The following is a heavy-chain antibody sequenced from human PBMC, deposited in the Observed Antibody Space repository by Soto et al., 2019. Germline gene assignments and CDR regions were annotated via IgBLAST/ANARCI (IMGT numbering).Heavy chain of an antibody. D-gene: IGHD1-26*01. CDR1: GFTFSSYA. CDR2: ISYDGSNK. V-gene: IGHV3-30*04. CDR3: ARDRLAGRGSYFDY. J-gene: IGHJ4*02. Sequence: GGSLRLSCAASGFTFSSYAMHWVRQAPGKGLEWVAVISYDGSNKYYADSVKGRFTISRDNSKNTLYLQMNSLRAEDTAVYYWARDRLAGRGSYFDYWGQGTLVTVSS.